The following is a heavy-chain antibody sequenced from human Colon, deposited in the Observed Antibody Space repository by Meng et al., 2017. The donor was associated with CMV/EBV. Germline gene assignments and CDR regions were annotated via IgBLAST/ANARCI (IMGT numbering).Heavy chain of an antibody. J-gene: IGHJ4*02. CDR3: ARNDIVVRPPAFYYFDS. CDR2: IYHSGTT. Sequence: SSKNDDYWAWIRQAPGKGLEWIGTIYHSGTTYYTPSLSGRVTMSVDTSRNQFSLKVTYATAADTAVYFCARNDIVVRPPAFYYFDSWGQGTLVTVSS. CDR1: SSKNDDY. V-gene: IGHV4-39*07. D-gene: IGHD2-15*01.